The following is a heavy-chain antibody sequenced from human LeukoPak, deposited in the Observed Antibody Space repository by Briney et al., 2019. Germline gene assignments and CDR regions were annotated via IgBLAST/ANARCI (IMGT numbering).Heavy chain of an antibody. CDR2: INWKRVSV. CDR1: GFTFDDYA. D-gene: IGHD4-17*01. Sequence: GGSLRLSCAASGFTFDDYAMHWVRQAPGQGLEWVSGINWKRVSVGYADSVKGRFTISRDNGKSSLYLQMNSLRAEDTALYYCAKAQYGDYGSYGMDVWGQGTTVTVSS. V-gene: IGHV3-9*01. J-gene: IGHJ6*02. CDR3: AKAQYGDYGSYGMDV.